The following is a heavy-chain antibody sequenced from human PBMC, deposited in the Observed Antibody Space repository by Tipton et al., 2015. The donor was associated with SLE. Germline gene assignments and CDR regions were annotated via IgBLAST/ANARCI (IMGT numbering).Heavy chain of an antibody. V-gene: IGHV4-38-2*02. CDR3: ARWNFVTMTGGFDI. CDR2: IYHSGST. CDR1: GYSISSGYY. D-gene: IGHD1-7*01. Sequence: TLSLTCTVSGYSISSGYYWGWIRQPPGKGLEWIGNIYHSGSTYYNPSLKSRVTISVDTSQNQFSLTLRSVTAADTAIYYCARWNFVTMTGGFDIWGQGTMVTVS. J-gene: IGHJ3*02.